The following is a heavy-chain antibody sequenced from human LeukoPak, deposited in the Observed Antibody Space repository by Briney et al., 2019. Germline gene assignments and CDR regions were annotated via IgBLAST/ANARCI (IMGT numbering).Heavy chain of an antibody. V-gene: IGHV3-30-3*01. J-gene: IGHJ5*02. D-gene: IGHD1-26*01. CDR1: GFTFSSYA. Sequence: GWSLRLSCAASGFTFSSYAMHWVRQAPGKGLEWVAVISYDGSNKYYADSVKGRFTISRDNSKNTLYLQMNSLRAEDTAVYYCARDRSISGGWFDPWGQGTLVTVSS. CDR3: ARDRSISGGWFDP. CDR2: ISYDGSNK.